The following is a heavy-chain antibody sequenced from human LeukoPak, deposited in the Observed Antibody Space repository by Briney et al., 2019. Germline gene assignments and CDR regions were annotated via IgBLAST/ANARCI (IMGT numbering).Heavy chain of an antibody. CDR1: GFTFGDDA. J-gene: IGHJ4*02. CDR2: IRSKAYGGTV. D-gene: IGHD5-24*01. V-gene: IGHV3-49*04. CDR3: TRGRSRADY. Sequence: GGSLRLSCTASGFTFGDDAMSWVRQAPGKGLEWVGFIRSKAYGGTVEYAASVKGRFTISRDDSKSIAYLQMNSLKTEDTAVYYRTRGRSRADYWGQGTLVTVSS.